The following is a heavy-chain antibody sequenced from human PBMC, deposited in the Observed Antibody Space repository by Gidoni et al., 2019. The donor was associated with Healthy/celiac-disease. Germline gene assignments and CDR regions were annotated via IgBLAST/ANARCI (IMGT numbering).Heavy chain of an antibody. D-gene: IGHD6-19*01. CDR1: GFTFSSYG. Sequence: QVHLVESGGGVVQPGRSLRLSCAASGFTFSSYGMHLVRQAPGKGLEWVAVILYDGSNKYYADSVKGRFTISRDNSKNTLYLQMNSLRAEDTAVYYCARDLRVIAVAGGFDYWGQGTLVTVSS. CDR2: ILYDGSNK. J-gene: IGHJ4*02. V-gene: IGHV3-33*01. CDR3: ARDLRVIAVAGGFDY.